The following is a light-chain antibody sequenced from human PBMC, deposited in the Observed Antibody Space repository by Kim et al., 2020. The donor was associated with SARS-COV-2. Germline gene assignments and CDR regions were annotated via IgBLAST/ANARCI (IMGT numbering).Light chain of an antibody. Sequence: ELTQPPSTSGTPGQRVTISCSGTKSNIGTNFVWWYKQLPGKAPELLIHADNQRSSGVPDRFSASKSDTSASLAISGLQADDEADYFCASWDSSLNGVLFGGGTQLTVL. CDR2: ADN. J-gene: IGLJ2*01. V-gene: IGLV1-44*01. CDR3: ASWDSSLNGVL. CDR1: KSNIGTNF.